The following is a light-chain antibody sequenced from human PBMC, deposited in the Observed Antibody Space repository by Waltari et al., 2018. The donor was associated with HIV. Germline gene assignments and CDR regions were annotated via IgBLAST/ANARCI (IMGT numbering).Light chain of an antibody. CDR2: EKY. J-gene: IGLJ3*02. V-gene: IGLV1-51*02. CDR3: ATWDSSLSAVV. Sequence: QSVLTQPPSVSAAPGQKVTISCSGSRSNIGNNFVSWYQQLPGTAPKLLIDEKYWRTSGIPDRFSGSKSGTAATLGITGLQTGDEADYYCATWDSSLSAVVFGGGTKLSVL. CDR1: RSNIGNNF.